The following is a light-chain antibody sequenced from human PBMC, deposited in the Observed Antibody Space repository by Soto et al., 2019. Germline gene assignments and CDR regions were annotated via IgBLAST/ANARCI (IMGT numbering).Light chain of an antibody. V-gene: IGLV2-14*01. CDR1: SSDVGGHNH. CDR2: EVS. CDR3: SSYTSSNTWV. Sequence: QSALTQPASVSGSSGQSITISCTGTSSDVGGHNHVSWYQQHPGKVPKLMIYEVSNRPSGVSNRFSGSKSGNTASLTISGLQAEDEADYYCSSYTSSNTWVFGGGTKLTVL. J-gene: IGLJ3*02.